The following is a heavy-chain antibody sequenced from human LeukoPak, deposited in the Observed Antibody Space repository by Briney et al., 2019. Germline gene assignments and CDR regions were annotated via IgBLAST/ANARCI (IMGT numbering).Heavy chain of an antibody. CDR2: IYYIGST. CDR1: GGSISSGGYY. CDR3: ASLDSVGATLDY. D-gene: IGHD1-26*01. Sequence: TPSLTCTVSGGSISSGGYYWSWIRQHPGKGLEWIGYIYYIGSTYYNAPLNNRVTISVDMSKNQFSLELSSVTAADTAVYYCASLDSVGATLDYCGQRAIFSASS. V-gene: IGHV4-31*03. J-gene: IGHJ4*02.